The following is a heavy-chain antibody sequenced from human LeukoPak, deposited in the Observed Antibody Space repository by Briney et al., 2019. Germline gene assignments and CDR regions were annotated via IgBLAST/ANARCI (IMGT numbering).Heavy chain of an antibody. CDR1: GFTFSNYD. D-gene: IGHD3-10*01. V-gene: IGHV3-33*01. Sequence: PGRSLRLSCAASGFTFSNYDMHWVRQAPGKGLEWEAVIWYDGTNKYYADSVKGRFTISRDNSKNTLYLQMNSLTAEDTAVYYCARDAQRVRLLWFGELLPNWFDPWGQGTLVTVFS. CDR2: IWYDGTNK. CDR3: ARDAQRVRLLWFGELLPNWFDP. J-gene: IGHJ5*02.